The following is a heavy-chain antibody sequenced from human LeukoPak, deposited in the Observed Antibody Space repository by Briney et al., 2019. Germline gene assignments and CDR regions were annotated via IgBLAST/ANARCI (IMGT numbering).Heavy chain of an antibody. J-gene: IGHJ4*02. V-gene: IGHV3-33*06. D-gene: IGHD3-22*01. CDR2: IWYDGSNK. CDR3: AKDLSYYYDSSGYNFDY. CDR1: GLTFSSYG. Sequence: PGGSLRLSCAASGLTFSSYGMHWVRQAPGKGLEWVAVIWYDGSNKYYADSVKGRFTISRDNSKNTLYLQMNSLRAEDTAVYYCAKDLSYYYDSSGYNFDYWGQGTLVTVSS.